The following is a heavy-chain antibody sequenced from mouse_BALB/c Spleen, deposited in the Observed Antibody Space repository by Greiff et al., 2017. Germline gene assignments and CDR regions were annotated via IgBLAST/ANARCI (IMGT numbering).Heavy chain of an antibody. CDR1: GFTFSSYA. CDR3: AREGLLSAMDY. D-gene: IGHD3-1*01. Sequence: EVKLMESGGGLVKPGGSLKLSCAASGFTFSSYAMSWVRQTPEKRLEWVASISSGGSTYYPDSVKGRFTISRDNARNNLYLQMSSLKSEDTAMYYCAREGLLSAMDYWGQGTSVTVSS. V-gene: IGHV5-6-5*01. J-gene: IGHJ4*01. CDR2: ISSGGST.